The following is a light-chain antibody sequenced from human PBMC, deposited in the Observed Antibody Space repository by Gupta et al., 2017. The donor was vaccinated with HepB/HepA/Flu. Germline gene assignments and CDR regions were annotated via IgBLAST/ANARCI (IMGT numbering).Light chain of an antibody. CDR1: QSISSY. V-gene: IGKV1-39*01. CDR2: AAS. CDR3: QQSYSNPLT. J-gene: IGKJ4*01. Sequence: DNHMSPSSSSLLASAGDRVTITCRASQSISSYLNWYQQKPGKAPKLLIYAASTLQRGVPSRFSGTGSGTDFTLTISSLQPEDFATYYCQQSYSNPLTFGGGTKVEIK.